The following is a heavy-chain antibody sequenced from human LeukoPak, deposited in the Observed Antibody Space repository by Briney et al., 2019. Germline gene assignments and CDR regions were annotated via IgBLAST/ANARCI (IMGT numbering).Heavy chain of an antibody. J-gene: IGHJ4*02. D-gene: IGHD1-20*01. Sequence: SETLSPTCNVSGYSISTAFFWGWIRQPPGKGLEWIGSFYHSGTTYYSPSLMSRVTISEDTSKNQFFLRLNSVTATDTAVHYCARSAHFNNWHYFDYWGQGTLVTVSS. V-gene: IGHV4-38-2*02. CDR2: FYHSGTT. CDR1: GYSISTAFF. CDR3: ARSAHFNNWHYFDY.